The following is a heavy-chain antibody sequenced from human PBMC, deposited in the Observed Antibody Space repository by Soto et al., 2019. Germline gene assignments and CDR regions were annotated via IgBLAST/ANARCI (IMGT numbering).Heavy chain of an antibody. CDR3: AATVTTPQAADY. D-gene: IGHD4-17*01. Sequence: QVQLQESGPGLVKPSETLSLTCTVSGASISSYYWSWIRRPPGKGLEWIASIYYSGRTNYNPSLKSRVTISEDTSKNQFSLKLRSVTTADTAVYYCAATVTTPQAADYRGQGTLVTVSS. V-gene: IGHV4-59*01. J-gene: IGHJ4*02. CDR1: GASISSYY. CDR2: IYYSGRT.